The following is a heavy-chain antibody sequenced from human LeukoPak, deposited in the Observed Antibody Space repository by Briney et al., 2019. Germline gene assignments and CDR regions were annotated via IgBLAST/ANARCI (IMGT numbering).Heavy chain of an antibody. CDR3: ARENQDGSGNNDAFDI. CDR1: GGTFSSYA. J-gene: IGHJ3*02. D-gene: IGHD3-10*01. Sequence: SVKVSCKASGGTFSSYAISWVRQAPGQGLEWMGRIIPILGIANYAQKFQGRVTITADKSTSTAYMELSSLRSEDTAVYYCARENQDGSGNNDAFDIWGQGTMVTVSS. V-gene: IGHV1-69*04. CDR2: IIPILGIA.